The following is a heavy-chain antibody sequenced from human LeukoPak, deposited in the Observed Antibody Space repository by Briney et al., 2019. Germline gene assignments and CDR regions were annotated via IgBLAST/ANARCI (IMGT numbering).Heavy chain of an antibody. D-gene: IGHD1-7*01. CDR3: VGWGISGITNH. CDR1: GFTFSSYA. V-gene: IGHV3-30*03. J-gene: IGHJ4*02. Sequence: GGSLRLSCAASGFTFSSYAMSWVRQAPGKGLEWVAVISYDGSNKYYADSVKGRFTISRDNSKNTLYLQMNSLRAEDTAVYYCVGWGISGITNHWGQGTLVTVSS. CDR2: ISYDGSNK.